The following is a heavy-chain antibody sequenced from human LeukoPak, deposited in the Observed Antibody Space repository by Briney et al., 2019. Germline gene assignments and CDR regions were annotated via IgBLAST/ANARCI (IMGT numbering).Heavy chain of an antibody. J-gene: IGHJ4*02. D-gene: IGHD6-13*01. Sequence: SETLSLTCTVSGGSISSSSYYWGWIRQPPGKVLEWIGSIYYSGSTNYSPSLKSRVTISVDTSKNQVSLKLSSVTAADTAVYQAEDGIRDKGQAAAGTRPIDYWGQGTLVTVSS. CDR2: IYYSGST. CDR1: GGSISSSSYY. CDR3: EDGIRDKGQAAAGTRPIDY. V-gene: IGHV4-39*07.